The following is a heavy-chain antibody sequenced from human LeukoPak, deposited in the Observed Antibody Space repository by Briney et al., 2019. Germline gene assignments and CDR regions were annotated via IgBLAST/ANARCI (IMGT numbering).Heavy chain of an antibody. V-gene: IGHV4-59*01. Sequence: SETLSLTCTVPAGSISSYYWRSIRQPPGEGLEWIGYICYSGGTNYNPSLKSRVTISVDTSKNSFSLKLSSVTAADAAVYYCARGFFVRYCRRTSCYVQDAFDIWGQGTMFTVSS. CDR3: ARGFFVRYCRRTSCYVQDAFDI. CDR2: ICYSGGT. D-gene: IGHD2-2*01. J-gene: IGHJ3*02. CDR1: AGSISSYY.